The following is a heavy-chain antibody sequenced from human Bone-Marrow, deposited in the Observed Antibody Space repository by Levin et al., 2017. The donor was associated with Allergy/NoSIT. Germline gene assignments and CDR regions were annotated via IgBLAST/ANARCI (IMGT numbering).Heavy chain of an antibody. CDR1: GFIFNNYA. CDR2: VSYDGSDK. V-gene: IGHV3-30-3*01. CDR3: TRDLSLGGSPPFDY. Sequence: GESLKISCAASGFIFNNYAMHWVRQAPGKGLEGVALVSYDGSDKYYADSVKGRFNISRDNSDNTLFLQMNNLRPEDTAIYYCTRDLSLGGSPPFDYWGQGTRVTVSS. D-gene: IGHD2-15*01. J-gene: IGHJ4*02.